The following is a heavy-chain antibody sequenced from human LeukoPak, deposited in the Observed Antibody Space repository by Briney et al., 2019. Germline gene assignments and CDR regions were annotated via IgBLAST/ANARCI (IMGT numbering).Heavy chain of an antibody. CDR2: ISYDGSNK. J-gene: IGHJ6*03. V-gene: IGHV3-30*03. CDR1: GFTFSSYG. D-gene: IGHD2-15*01. CDR3: ARYGGGSCYYMDV. Sequence: PGGSLRLSCAASGFTFSSYGMHWVRQAPGKGLEWVAVISYDGSNKYYADSVKGRFTISRDNSKNTLYLQMNSLRAEDTAVYYCARYGGGSCYYMDVWGKGTTVTISS.